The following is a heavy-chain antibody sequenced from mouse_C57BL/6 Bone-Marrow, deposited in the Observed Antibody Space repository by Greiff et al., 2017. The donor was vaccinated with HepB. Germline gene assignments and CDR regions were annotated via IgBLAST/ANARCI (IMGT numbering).Heavy chain of an antibody. CDR3: AVYYGNPGFAY. CDR2: IYPRSGNT. Sequence: VQLQQSGAELARPGASVKLSCKASGYTFTSYGISWVKQRTGQGLEWIGEIYPRSGNTYYNEKFKGKATLTADKSSSIAYMELRSLTSEDSAVYFCAVYYGNPGFAYWGQGTLVTVSA. V-gene: IGHV1-81*01. J-gene: IGHJ3*01. CDR1: GYTFTSYG. D-gene: IGHD2-1*01.